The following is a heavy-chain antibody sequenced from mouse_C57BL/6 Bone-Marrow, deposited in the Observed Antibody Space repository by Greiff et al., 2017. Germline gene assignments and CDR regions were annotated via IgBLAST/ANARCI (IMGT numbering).Heavy chain of an antibody. Sequence: QVQLQQSGAELVKPGASVKLSCKASGYTFTSYWMQWVKQRPGQGLEWIGEIDTSDSYTNYNQKFKGKATLTVDTSSSTAYMQLSSLTSKDSAVYYCARGRDYDCWGQGTTLTVSS. J-gene: IGHJ2*01. D-gene: IGHD2-4*01. CDR2: IDTSDSYT. V-gene: IGHV1-50*01. CDR1: GYTFTSYW. CDR3: ARGRDYDC.